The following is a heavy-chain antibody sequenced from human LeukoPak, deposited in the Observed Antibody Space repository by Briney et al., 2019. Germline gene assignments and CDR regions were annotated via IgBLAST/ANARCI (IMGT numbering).Heavy chain of an antibody. Sequence: PSQTLSLTCTVSGGSFSSGSYYWNWIRQPAGKGLEWIGYIYYSGSTNYNPSLKSRVTISVDTSKNQFSLKLSSVTAADTAVYYCAGIEYSSPPPGFDPWGQGTLVTVSS. CDR3: AGIEYSSPPPGFDP. CDR1: GGSFSSGSYY. V-gene: IGHV4-61*10. CDR2: IYYSGST. D-gene: IGHD6-6*01. J-gene: IGHJ5*02.